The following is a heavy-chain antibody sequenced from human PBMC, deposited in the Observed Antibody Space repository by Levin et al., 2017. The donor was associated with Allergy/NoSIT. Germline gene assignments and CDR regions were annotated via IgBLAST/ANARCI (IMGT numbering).Heavy chain of an antibody. J-gene: IGHJ4*02. V-gene: IGHV3-9*01. Sequence: PGGSLRLSCAASGFNFDDYAMHWVRQAPGKGLEWVSGISWNSGSIGYADSVKGRFTISRDNAKNSLYLQMNSLRAEDTALYYCAKAAPIAAGPFDYWGQGALVTVSS. CDR3: AKAAPIAAGPFDY. CDR1: GFNFDDYA. D-gene: IGHD6-13*01. CDR2: ISWNSGSI.